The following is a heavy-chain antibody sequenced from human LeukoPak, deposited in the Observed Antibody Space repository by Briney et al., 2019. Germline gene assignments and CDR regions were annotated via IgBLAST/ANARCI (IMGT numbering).Heavy chain of an antibody. J-gene: IGHJ4*02. CDR2: TYYRSKWYN. V-gene: IGHV6-1*01. CDR1: GDGVSSNSAA. D-gene: IGHD3-16*02. CDR3: ARGRITFGGVIGTFDY. Sequence: SQTLSLTSAISGDGVSSNSAAWNWIRQSPSRGLEWLGGTYYRSKWYNDYAVSVKSRITINPDTSKNQFSLQLNSVTPEDTAVYYCARGRITFGGVIGTFDYWGQGTLVTVSS.